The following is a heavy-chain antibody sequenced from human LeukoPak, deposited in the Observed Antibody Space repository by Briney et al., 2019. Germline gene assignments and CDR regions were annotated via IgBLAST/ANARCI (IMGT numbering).Heavy chain of an antibody. Sequence: PSETLSLTCTVSGGSISSGGYYWSWIRQPPGKGLEWIGYIYYSGSTNYNPSLKSRVTMSVDTSKNQFSLKLSSVTAADTAVYYCARHIAAAKLVRYYYMDVWGKGTTVTVSS. CDR3: ARHIAAAKLVRYYYMDV. CDR2: IYYSGST. CDR1: GGSISSGGYY. V-gene: IGHV4-61*08. D-gene: IGHD6-13*01. J-gene: IGHJ6*03.